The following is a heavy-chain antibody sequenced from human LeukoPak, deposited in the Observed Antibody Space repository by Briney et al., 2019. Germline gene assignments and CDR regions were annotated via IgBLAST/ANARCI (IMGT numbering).Heavy chain of an antibody. V-gene: IGHV3-7*01. CDR2: IKHDESEK. CDR3: TRRLDD. D-gene: IGHD3-16*01. CDR1: GFSFNSDW. Sequence: GGSLRLSCAASGFSFNSDWMDWVRQAPGKGLEWVANIKHDESEKNYLDSVKGRFTISRDNAQNSLYLQMNGLRVEDTAVYYCTRRLDDWGQGTLSPSPQ. J-gene: IGHJ4*02.